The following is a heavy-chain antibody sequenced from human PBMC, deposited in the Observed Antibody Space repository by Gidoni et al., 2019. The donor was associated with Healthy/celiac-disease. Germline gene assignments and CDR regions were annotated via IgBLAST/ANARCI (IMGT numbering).Heavy chain of an antibody. J-gene: IGHJ6*02. V-gene: IGHV3-9*01. Sequence: EVQLVESGGGLVQPGRSLRLSCAASGFTFDDYAMHWVRQAPGKGLEWVSGISWNSGSIGYADSVKGRFTISRDNAKNSLYLQMNSLRAEDTALYYCAKDITGEGIAAAGHYGMDVWGQGTTVTVSS. CDR2: ISWNSGSI. CDR1: GFTFDDYA. D-gene: IGHD6-13*01. CDR3: AKDITGEGIAAAGHYGMDV.